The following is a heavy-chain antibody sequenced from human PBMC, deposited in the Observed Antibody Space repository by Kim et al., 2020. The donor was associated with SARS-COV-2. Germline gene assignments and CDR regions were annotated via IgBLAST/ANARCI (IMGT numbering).Heavy chain of an antibody. CDR3: GRGQWRQSVVDY. V-gene: IGHV1-18*01. Sequence: ASVKVSCKASGYSFTSYGITWVRQAPGQGLEWMGWISTYDGRPDYAQNLQGRVTMTADTSTTIAYMELRSLKSDDTAVYYFGRGQWRQSVVDYWRQGTLV. CDR2: ISTYDGRP. CDR1: GYSFTSYG. J-gene: IGHJ4*02. D-gene: IGHD6-19*01.